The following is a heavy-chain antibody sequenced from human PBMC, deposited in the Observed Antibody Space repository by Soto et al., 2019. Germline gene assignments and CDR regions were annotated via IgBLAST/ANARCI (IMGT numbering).Heavy chain of an antibody. V-gene: IGHV1-69*06. CDR3: ASSKDCSSTSCYEPLDYYYYGMDV. J-gene: IGHJ6*02. CDR1: GGTFSSYA. Sequence: SVKVSCKASGGTFSSYAISWVRQAPGQGLEWMGGMIPIFGTANYAQKFQGRVTITADKSTSTAYMELSSLRSEDTAVYYCASSKDCSSTSCYEPLDYYYYGMDVWGQGTTVTVSS. CDR2: MIPIFGTA. D-gene: IGHD2-2*01.